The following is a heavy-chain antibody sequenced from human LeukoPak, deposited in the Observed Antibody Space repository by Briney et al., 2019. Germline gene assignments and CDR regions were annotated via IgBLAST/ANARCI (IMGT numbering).Heavy chain of an antibody. J-gene: IGHJ4*02. CDR1: GFSFSSYG. CDR2: ISGSGGST. V-gene: IGHV3-23*01. D-gene: IGHD3-16*02. CDR3: AKVLRDYVWGSYLPYDY. Sequence: GGSLRLSCAASGFSFSSYGMSWVRQAPGKGLEWVSAISGSGGSTYYADSVKGRFTISRDNSKNTLYLQMNSLRAEDTAVYYCAKVLRDYVWGSYLPYDYWGQGTLVTVSS.